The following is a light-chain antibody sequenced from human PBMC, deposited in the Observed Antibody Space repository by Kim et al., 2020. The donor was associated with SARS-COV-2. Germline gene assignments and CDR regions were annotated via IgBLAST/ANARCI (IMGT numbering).Light chain of an antibody. J-gene: IGKJ4*01. Sequence: EIVMTQSPATLSVSLGERATLSCRDSQNVRSYLSWFQQKPGQPPRLLIRDSSGRATGVAARFSGSGSGTEFTLTISGLQSDDFAVYYCQQYEDWPLTFGGGTKVDIK. CDR3: QQYEDWPLT. CDR2: DSS. CDR1: QNVRSY. V-gene: IGKV3-15*01.